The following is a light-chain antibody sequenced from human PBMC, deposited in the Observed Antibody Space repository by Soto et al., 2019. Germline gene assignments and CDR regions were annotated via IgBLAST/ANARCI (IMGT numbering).Light chain of an antibody. V-gene: IGKV2-28*01. CDR2: LGS. CDR3: MQALQTPWA. J-gene: IGKJ1*01. Sequence: DIVMTQSPLSLPVTPGEPASISCRSSQSLLQTNGYNYLDWYLQKPGQSPQLLIYLGSNRASGVPDRFSGSGSGTDCTLKISRVEAEDVAVYYCMQALQTPWAFGQGTNDEIK. CDR1: QSLLQTNGYNY.